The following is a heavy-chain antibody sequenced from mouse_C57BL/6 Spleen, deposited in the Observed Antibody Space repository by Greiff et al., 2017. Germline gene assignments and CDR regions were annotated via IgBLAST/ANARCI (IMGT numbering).Heavy chain of an antibody. CDR1: GYTFTDYE. J-gene: IGHJ4*01. CDR3: PRAMDY. Sequence: QVQLQQSGAELVRPGASVTLSCKASGYTFTDYEMHWVKQTPVHGLEWIGAIDPETGGTAYNQKFKGKAILTADKSSSTAYMELRSLTYEDSAVYYCPRAMDYWGQGTSVTVSS. V-gene: IGHV1-15*01. CDR2: IDPETGGT.